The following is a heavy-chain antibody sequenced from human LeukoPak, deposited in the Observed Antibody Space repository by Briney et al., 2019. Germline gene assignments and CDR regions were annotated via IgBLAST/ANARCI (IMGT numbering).Heavy chain of an antibody. J-gene: IGHJ4*02. Sequence: GGSLRLSCAASGFTFSSYGMHWVRQAPGKGLEWVAFIRYDGSNKYYADSVKGRFTISRDNSKNTLYLQMNSLRAEDTAVYYCAKDERNWNYNLASQTYDWGQGTLVTVSS. V-gene: IGHV3-30*02. CDR3: AKDERNWNYNLASQTYD. CDR2: IRYDGSNK. CDR1: GFTFSSYG. D-gene: IGHD1-7*01.